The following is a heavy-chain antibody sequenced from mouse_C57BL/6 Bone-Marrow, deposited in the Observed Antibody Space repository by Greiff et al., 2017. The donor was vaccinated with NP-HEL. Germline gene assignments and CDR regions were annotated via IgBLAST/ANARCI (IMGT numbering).Heavy chain of an antibody. CDR2: ISDGGSYT. J-gene: IGHJ1*03. V-gene: IGHV5-4*01. CDR3: ARPFFYEGYFDV. D-gene: IGHD1-1*01. Sequence: EVQLVESGGGLVKPGGSLKLSCAASGFTFSSYAMSWVRQTPEKRLEWVATISDGGSYTYYPDNVKGRFTISRDNAKNNLYLQMSHLKSEDTAMYYCARPFFYEGYFDVWGTGTTVTVSA. CDR1: GFTFSSYA.